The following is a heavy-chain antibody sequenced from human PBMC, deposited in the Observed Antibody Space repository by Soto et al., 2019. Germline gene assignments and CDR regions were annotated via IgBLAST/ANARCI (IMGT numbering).Heavy chain of an antibody. CDR1: GFTFSNAW. CDR2: IKSKTDGGTT. V-gene: IGHV3-15*01. CDR3: TTDLAGYFDYYGSGKSNY. Sequence: GGSLRLSCAASGFTFSNAWMSWVRQAPGKGLEWVGRIKSKTDGGTTDYAAPVKGRFTISRDDSKNTLYLQMNSLKTEDTAVYYCTTDLAGYFDYYGSGKSNYWGQGTLVTVSS. J-gene: IGHJ4*02. D-gene: IGHD3-10*01.